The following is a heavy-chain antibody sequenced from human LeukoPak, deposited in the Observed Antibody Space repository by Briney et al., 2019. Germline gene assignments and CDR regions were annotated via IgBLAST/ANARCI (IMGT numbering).Heavy chain of an antibody. V-gene: IGHV1-58*01. CDR3: AAGHNNSYYGMDV. CDR1: RFTFASSA. D-gene: IGHD1-20*01. Sequence: SVKVSCKASRFTFASSALQWVRQARGQRLEWIGWIVVGSGNTNYAQKFQKRVTFTRDMSTSTVYMELSSLRSDDTAVYYCAAGHNNSYYGMDVWGQGTTVTVSS. CDR2: IVVGSGNT. J-gene: IGHJ6*02.